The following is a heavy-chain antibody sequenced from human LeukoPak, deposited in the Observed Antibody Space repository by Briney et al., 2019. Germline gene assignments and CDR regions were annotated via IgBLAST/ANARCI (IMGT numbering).Heavy chain of an antibody. D-gene: IGHD3-22*01. J-gene: IGHJ4*02. CDR2: FDPEDGET. V-gene: IGHV1-24*01. CDR1: GYTLTELS. CDR3: ATSLYYYDSSGTLDY. Sequence: ASVKVSCKVSGYTLTELSMHWVRQAPGKGLEWMGGFDPEDGETIYAQKFQGRVTMTEDTSTDTAYMELSSLRSEDTAVYYCATSLYYYDSSGTLDYWGQGTLVTVSS.